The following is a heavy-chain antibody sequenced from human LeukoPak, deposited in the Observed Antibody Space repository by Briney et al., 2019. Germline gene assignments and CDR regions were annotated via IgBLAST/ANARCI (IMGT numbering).Heavy chain of an antibody. CDR3: ARVLPRYYDSSGPFDY. CDR1: GFTFSDYY. Sequence: GGSLRISCAASGFTFSDYYMSWIRQAPGKGLEWVSYISSSDSTIYYADSEKGRFTISRDNAKNSLYLQMNSLRAEDTAVYYCARVLPRYYDSSGPFDYWGQGTLVTVSS. J-gene: IGHJ4*02. D-gene: IGHD3-22*01. CDR2: ISSSDSTI. V-gene: IGHV3-11*01.